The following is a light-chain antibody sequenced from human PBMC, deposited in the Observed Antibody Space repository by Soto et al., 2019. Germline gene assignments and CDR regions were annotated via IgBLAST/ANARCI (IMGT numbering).Light chain of an antibody. V-gene: IGLV2-14*01. CDR3: SSYTTSNTRQIV. CDR2: DVN. J-gene: IGLJ1*01. CDR1: SSDVVGYDY. Sequence: QSALTQPASVSGSPGQSITISCTGTSSDVVGYDYVSWYQQLPGKAPKLLIYDVNNRPSGVSHPFSGSKSGNTASLTISGLQPEDEADYYCSSYTTSNTRQIVFGTGTKVTVL.